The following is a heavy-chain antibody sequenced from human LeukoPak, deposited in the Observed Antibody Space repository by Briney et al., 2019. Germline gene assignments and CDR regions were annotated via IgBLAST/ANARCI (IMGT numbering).Heavy chain of an antibody. CDR1: GFTFSSYA. J-gene: IGHJ6*02. Sequence: GGSLRLSCAASGFTFSSYAMSWVRQAPGKGLEGVSAISGSGGSTYYADSVKGRFTISRDNSKNTLYLQMNSLRAEDTAVYYCAKDLAVSYEGHYGMDVWGQGTTVTVSS. D-gene: IGHD5-18*01. CDR2: ISGSGGST. CDR3: AKDLAVSYEGHYGMDV. V-gene: IGHV3-23*01.